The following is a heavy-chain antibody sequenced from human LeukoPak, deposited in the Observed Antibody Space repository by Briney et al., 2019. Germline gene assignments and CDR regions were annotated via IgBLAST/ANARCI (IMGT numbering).Heavy chain of an antibody. Sequence: GGSLRLSCAASGFIFSNSAMHWVRQAPGKGLEWVSYISSGGSTIYYADSVKGRFTISRDNAKNSLYLQMNSLRAEDTAVYYCARAVAATLGDAFDIWGQGTMVTVSS. D-gene: IGHD1-26*01. V-gene: IGHV3-48*03. CDR3: ARAVAATLGDAFDI. CDR2: ISSGGSTI. CDR1: GFIFSNSA. J-gene: IGHJ3*02.